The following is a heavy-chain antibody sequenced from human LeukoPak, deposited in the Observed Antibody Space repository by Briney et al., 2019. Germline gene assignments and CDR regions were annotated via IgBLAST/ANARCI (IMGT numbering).Heavy chain of an antibody. V-gene: IGHV3-53*01. Sequence: PGGSLRLSCTVSGFTGSSNSMSWVRQAPGKGLEWVSFIYSDNTHYSASVKGRFTISRDNSKNPLYLQMNSLRAEDTAVYYCARRAGAYSHPYDYWGQGTLVTVSS. D-gene: IGHD4/OR15-4a*01. CDR1: GFTGSSNS. J-gene: IGHJ4*02. CDR3: ARRAGAYSHPYDY. CDR2: IYSDNT.